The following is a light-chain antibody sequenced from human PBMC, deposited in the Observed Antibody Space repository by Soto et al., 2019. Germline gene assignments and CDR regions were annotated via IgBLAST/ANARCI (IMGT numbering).Light chain of an antibody. CDR2: GTS. Sequence: EIVLTQSPGTLSLSPGERATLSCRASQSVSSSYLAWYQQKPGQAPRLLIYGTSSRATGIPDRFSGSGSGTDFTLTIIRLEPEDFAVYYCQQYGSSPLLTFGGGTKVDIK. CDR3: QQYGSSPLLT. CDR1: QSVSSSY. V-gene: IGKV3-20*01. J-gene: IGKJ4*01.